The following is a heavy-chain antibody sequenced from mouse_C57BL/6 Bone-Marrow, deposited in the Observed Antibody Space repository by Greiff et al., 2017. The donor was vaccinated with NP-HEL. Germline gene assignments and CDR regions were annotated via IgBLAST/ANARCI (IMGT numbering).Heavy chain of an antibody. Sequence: EVQLVESGGGLVQPGGSLKLSCAASGFTFSDYYMYWVRQTPEKRLEWVAYISNGGGSTYYLDTVKGRFTISRDNAKNTLYLQMSRLKSEDTAMYYCARQYFDVWGTGTTVTVSS. CDR2: ISNGGGST. V-gene: IGHV5-12*01. CDR3: ARQYFDV. J-gene: IGHJ1*03. CDR1: GFTFSDYY.